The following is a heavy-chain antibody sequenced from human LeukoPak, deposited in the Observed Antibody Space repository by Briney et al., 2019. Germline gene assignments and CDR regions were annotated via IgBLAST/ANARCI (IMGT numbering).Heavy chain of an antibody. J-gene: IGHJ4*02. D-gene: IGHD3-22*01. V-gene: IGHV4-59*01. CDR2: IYYSGST. CDR3: ARAVYYYDSSGYYLMYYFDY. CDR1: GGSISSYY. Sequence: PSETLSLTCTVSGGSISSYYWSWIRQPPGKGLEWIGYIYYSGSTNYNPSLKSRVTISVDTSKNQFSLKLSSVTAADTAVYYCARAVYYYDSSGYYLMYYFDYWGQGTLVTVSS.